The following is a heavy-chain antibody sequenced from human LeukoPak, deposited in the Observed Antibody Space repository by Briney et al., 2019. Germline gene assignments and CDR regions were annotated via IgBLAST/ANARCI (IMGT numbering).Heavy chain of an antibody. CDR3: ARSTWYSSSFNY. V-gene: IGHV1-3*01. CDR1: GYTFTSYA. D-gene: IGHD6-13*01. Sequence: ASVKVSCKASGYTFTSYAMHWVRQAPGQRLEWMGWINAGNGNTKYSQKFQGRVTITRDTSASTAYMELSSLRSEDTAVYYCARSTWYSSSFNYWGQGTLVTVSS. J-gene: IGHJ4*02. CDR2: INAGNGNT.